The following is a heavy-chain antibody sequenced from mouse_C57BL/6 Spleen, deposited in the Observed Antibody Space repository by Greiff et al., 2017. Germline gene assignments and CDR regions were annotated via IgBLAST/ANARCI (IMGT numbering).Heavy chain of an antibody. CDR3: ARIYYDYDREYYYAMDY. Sequence: QVQLQQSGAELVKPGASVKLSCKASGYTFTSYWMHWVKQRPGQGLEWIGMIHPNSGSTNYNEKFKSKATLTVDKSSSTAYMQLSSLTSEDSAVYYCARIYYDYDREYYYAMDYWGQGTSVTVSS. D-gene: IGHD2-4*01. CDR2: IHPNSGST. CDR1: GYTFTSYW. V-gene: IGHV1-64*01. J-gene: IGHJ4*01.